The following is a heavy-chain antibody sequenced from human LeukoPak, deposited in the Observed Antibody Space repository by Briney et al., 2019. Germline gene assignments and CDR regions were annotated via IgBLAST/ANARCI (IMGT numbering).Heavy chain of an antibody. Sequence: WASVKVSCKASGYTFTKYYIHWVRQAPGQGLEWMGWINPNSGGTNYAQKFQGRVTMTRDTSISTAYMELSRLRSDDTAVYYCARAGIHYYYYMDVWGKGTTVTVSS. J-gene: IGHJ6*03. CDR1: GYTFTKYY. CDR3: ARAGIHYYYYMDV. D-gene: IGHD3-10*01. V-gene: IGHV1-2*02. CDR2: INPNSGGT.